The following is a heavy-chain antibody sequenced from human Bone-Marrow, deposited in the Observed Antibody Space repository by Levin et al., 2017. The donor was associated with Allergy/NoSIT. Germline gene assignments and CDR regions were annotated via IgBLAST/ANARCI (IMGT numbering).Heavy chain of an antibody. V-gene: IGHV4-34*01. CDR3: ASSEYCGGDCYIYFDY. CDR2: INHSGST. CDR1: GGSFSGYY. Sequence: SETLSLTCAVYGGSFSGYYWSWIRQPPGKGLEWIGEINHSGSTNYNPSLKSRVTISVDTSKNQFSLKLSSVTAADTAVYYCASSEYCGGDCYIYFDYWGQGTLVTVSS. J-gene: IGHJ4*02. D-gene: IGHD2-21*02.